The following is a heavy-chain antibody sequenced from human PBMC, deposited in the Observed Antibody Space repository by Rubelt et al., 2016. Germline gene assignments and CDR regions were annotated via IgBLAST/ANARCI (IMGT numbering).Heavy chain of an antibody. CDR3: ASGPTVVDVWGGYLFVGFDY. V-gene: IGHV4-59*12. D-gene: IGHD3-3*01. Sequence: QVQLQESGPGLVKPSETLSLTCTVPGGSISSYYWSWIRQPPGKGLEWIGYIYYSGSTNYNPSLKSCVAILVDASCIQFSVKLSSVTGADTAVYSCASGPTVVDVWGGYLFVGFDYWGRGTLVTVSS. J-gene: IGHJ4*02. CDR2: IYYSGST. CDR1: GGSISSYY.